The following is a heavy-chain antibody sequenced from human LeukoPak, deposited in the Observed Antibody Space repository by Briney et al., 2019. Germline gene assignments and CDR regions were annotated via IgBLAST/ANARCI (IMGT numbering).Heavy chain of an antibody. CDR1: GFTFSSYS. D-gene: IGHD3-3*01. Sequence: GGSLRLSCAASGFTFSSYSMNWVRQAPGKGLEWVSSISSSSYIYYADSVKGRFTISRDNAKNSLYLQVNSLRAEDTAVYYCARADWSGKPSGDWGQGTLVTVSS. CDR2: ISSSSYI. CDR3: ARADWSGKPSGD. V-gene: IGHV3-21*01. J-gene: IGHJ4*02.